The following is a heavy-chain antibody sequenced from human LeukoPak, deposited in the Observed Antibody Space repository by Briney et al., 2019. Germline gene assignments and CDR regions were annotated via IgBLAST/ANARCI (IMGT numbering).Heavy chain of an antibody. D-gene: IGHD7-27*01. J-gene: IGHJ4*02. Sequence: GASVKVSCEASGYTFTSYYMHWVRQAPGQGLEWMGIINPSGGSTSYAQKFQGRVTMTRYTSVSTAYMELSSLRSEDTAVYYCVGGAPNWGFDFWGQGTQVTVSS. CDR2: INPSGGST. CDR3: VGGAPNWGFDF. V-gene: IGHV1-46*01. CDR1: GYTFTSYY.